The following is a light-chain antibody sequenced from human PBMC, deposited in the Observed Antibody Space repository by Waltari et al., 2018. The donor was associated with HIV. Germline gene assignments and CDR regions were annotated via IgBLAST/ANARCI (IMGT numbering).Light chain of an antibody. V-gene: IGLV1-40*01. CDR3: QSFDSSLTTSGVI. J-gene: IGLJ2*01. CDR1: SSNIGAGYD. CDR2: ANI. Sequence: QSCLTQPPSVAGAPGQRGTIPCTGSSSNIGAGYDVNWYQQLPGTAPNPLIYANINRPSGVPDRFSGSKAGSSASLAITGLQAEDEAHYYCQSFDSSLTTSGVIFGGGTKLTVL.